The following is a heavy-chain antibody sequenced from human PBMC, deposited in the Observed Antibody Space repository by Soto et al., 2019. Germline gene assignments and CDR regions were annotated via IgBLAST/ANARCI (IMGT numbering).Heavy chain of an antibody. Sequence: GGSLRLSCAASGFTFSSYSMNWVRQAPGKGLEWVSSISSSGSYIYYADPVKGRFTISRDNAKNSLYLQMNSLRAEDTAVYYCARDGYDILTGYSSYFDYWGQGTLVTVSS. D-gene: IGHD3-9*01. CDR3: ARDGYDILTGYSSYFDY. V-gene: IGHV3-21*01. CDR2: ISSSGSYI. J-gene: IGHJ4*02. CDR1: GFTFSSYS.